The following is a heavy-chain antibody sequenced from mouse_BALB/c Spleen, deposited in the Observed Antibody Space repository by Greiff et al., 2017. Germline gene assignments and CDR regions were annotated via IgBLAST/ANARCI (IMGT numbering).Heavy chain of an antibody. Sequence: EVQRVESGGGLVQPGGSLKLSCAASGFTFSSYGLSWVRQTPDKRLELVATINSNGGSTYYPDSLKGRFTISRDNAKNTLYLQMISLMSEDTAMYYCARYGSSYWYFDVWGAGTTVTVSS. D-gene: IGHD1-1*01. J-gene: IGHJ1*01. CDR3: ARYGSSYWYFDV. CDR1: GFTFSSYG. V-gene: IGHV5-6-3*01. CDR2: INSNGGST.